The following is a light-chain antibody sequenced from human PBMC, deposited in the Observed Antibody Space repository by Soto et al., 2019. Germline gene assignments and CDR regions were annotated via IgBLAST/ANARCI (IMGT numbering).Light chain of an antibody. J-gene: IGKJ1*01. CDR1: QRINKW. Sequence: DIQMTQSPSTLSASIGDRVTITCRASQRINKWLAWHQQKPGKAPKLLIYDASSLQSGVPPRFSGSGSGTEFTLTIRSLQPDDIATYYCQQYSSQGTFGQGTKVDIK. CDR3: QQYSSQGT. CDR2: DAS. V-gene: IGKV1-5*01.